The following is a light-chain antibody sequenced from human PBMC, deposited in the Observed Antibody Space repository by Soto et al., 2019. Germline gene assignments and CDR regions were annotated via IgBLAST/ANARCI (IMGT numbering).Light chain of an antibody. CDR2: DAS. CDR1: QDISNY. V-gene: IGKV1-33*01. Sequence: DIQMTQSPSSLSASVGDRVTITCQASQDISNYLNWYQQKPGKAPKRLIYDASNLETGVPSRFSGSGSGTDFTFTISSLQPEDIATYYCQQYDNLPRTFGQGTRLEI. CDR3: QQYDNLPRT. J-gene: IGKJ5*01.